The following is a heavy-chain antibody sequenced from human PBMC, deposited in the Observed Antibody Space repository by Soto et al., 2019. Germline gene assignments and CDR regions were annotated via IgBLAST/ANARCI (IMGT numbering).Heavy chain of an antibody. CDR3: ARDSHGEGLDF. V-gene: IGHV3-66*01. Sequence: EMQLVESGGGLVQPGGSLRLSGAASGFTVSSNYMSWVRQAPGKGLEWVSVIYDSGSTYYADSVKGRFTISRDKSKDTLYLQMNSLRAEDTAVYYCARDSHGEGLDFWGQGTLVTVSS. CDR2: IYDSGST. J-gene: IGHJ4*02. D-gene: IGHD4-17*01. CDR1: GFTVSSNY.